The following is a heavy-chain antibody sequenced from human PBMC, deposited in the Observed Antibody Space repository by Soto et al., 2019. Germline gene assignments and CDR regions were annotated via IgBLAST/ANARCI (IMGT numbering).Heavy chain of an antibody. J-gene: IGHJ4*02. CDR3: ASRPVMWEGPFDY. V-gene: IGHV1-3*05. D-gene: IGHD1-26*01. CDR2: INPGNGDT. Sequence: QVQLVQSGTEEKRPGASVKVSCKASGYTFRRYPIHWVRQAPGQRLEWMGWINPGNGDTTYSQKFQGRVTIIRDTSATSAYMQLINLRSEDTAVYYCASRPVMWEGPFDYWGQGTLVTVSS. CDR1: GYTFRRYP.